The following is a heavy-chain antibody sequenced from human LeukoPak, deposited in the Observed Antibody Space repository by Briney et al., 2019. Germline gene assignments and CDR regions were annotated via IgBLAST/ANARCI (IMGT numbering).Heavy chain of an antibody. CDR2: ISSSSSYI. CDR1: GFTFSSYS. D-gene: IGHD3-3*01. CDR3: ARRLSLRFDAFAV. J-gene: IGHJ3*01. V-gene: IGHV3-21*04. Sequence: GGSLRLSCAASGFTFSSYSMNWVRQAPGKGLERVSSISSSSSYIYYADSVKGRFTISRDTSKNTLFLQMNSLRAEDTALYFCARRLSLRFDAFAVWGPGTVVTVSS.